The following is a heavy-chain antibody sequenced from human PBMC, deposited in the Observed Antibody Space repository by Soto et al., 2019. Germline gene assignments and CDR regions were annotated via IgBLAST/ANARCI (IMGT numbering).Heavy chain of an antibody. V-gene: IGHV1-18*01. CDR3: ARDPRVTVYAIRSPLVEYWFDP. CDR2: ISAYNGNT. Sequence: GASVKVSCKASGYTFTSYGISWVRQAPGQGLEWMGWISAYNGNTNYAQKLQGRVTMTTDTSTSTAYMELRSLRSDDTAVYYCARDPRVTVYAIRSPLVEYWFDPWGQGTLVTVSS. CDR1: GYTFTSYG. J-gene: IGHJ5*02. D-gene: IGHD2-8*01.